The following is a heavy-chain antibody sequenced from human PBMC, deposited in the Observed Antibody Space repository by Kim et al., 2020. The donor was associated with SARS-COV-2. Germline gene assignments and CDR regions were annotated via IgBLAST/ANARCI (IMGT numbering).Heavy chain of an antibody. V-gene: IGHV4-30-2*05. J-gene: IGHJ4*02. Sequence: TDYNPSLVSRVNISVDTSKNHFSLKLSFETAAVRAVYYCARDSSSSGFDYWGQGTLVTVSS. D-gene: IGHD6-6*01. CDR2: T. CDR3: ARDSSSSGFDY.